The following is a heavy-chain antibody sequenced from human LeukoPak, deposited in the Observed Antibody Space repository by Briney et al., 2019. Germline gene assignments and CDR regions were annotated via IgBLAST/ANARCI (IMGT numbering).Heavy chain of an antibody. CDR2: ISYDGSNK. V-gene: IGHV3-30*18. J-gene: IGHJ3*02. D-gene: IGHD4-23*01. CDR3: AKKGDGGRGRAFDI. CDR1: GFTFSSYG. Sequence: GGSLRLSCAAAGFTFSSYGMRWVRQAPGKGLEWVAFISYDGSNKYYADSVKGRFTISRDNSKNTLYLQMNSLRAEDTAVYYCAKKGDGGRGRAFDIWGQGTMVTVSS.